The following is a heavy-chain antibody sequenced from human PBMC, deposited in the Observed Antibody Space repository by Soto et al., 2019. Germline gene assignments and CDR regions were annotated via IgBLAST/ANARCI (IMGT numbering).Heavy chain of an antibody. CDR3: AKDLQALSSGWYFDY. CDR2: ISGRGGST. CDR1: GFTFTSYA. D-gene: IGHD6-19*01. J-gene: IGHJ4*02. Sequence: GGSLRLSFAAPGFTFTSYAMSWVRQAPVKGLEWVPAISGRGGSTYYADSVKGRFTISRDNSKNTLYLQMNSLRAEDTAVYYCAKDLQALSSGWYFDYWGQGTLVTVSS. V-gene: IGHV3-23*01.